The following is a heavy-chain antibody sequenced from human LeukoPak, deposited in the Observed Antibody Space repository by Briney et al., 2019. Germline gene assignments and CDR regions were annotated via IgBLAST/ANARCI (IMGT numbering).Heavy chain of an antibody. CDR2: IGTAGDT. CDR1: GFTFSSYD. J-gene: IGHJ4*02. D-gene: IGHD5-12*01. V-gene: IGHV3-13*01. CDR3: AKHRGYDLGLYYFDY. Sequence: GGSLRLSCAASGFTFSSYDMHWVRQATGKGLEWVSAIGTAGDTYYPGSVKGRFTISRDNAKNSLYLQMNSLRAEDTALYYCAKHRGYDLGLYYFDYWGQGILVTVSS.